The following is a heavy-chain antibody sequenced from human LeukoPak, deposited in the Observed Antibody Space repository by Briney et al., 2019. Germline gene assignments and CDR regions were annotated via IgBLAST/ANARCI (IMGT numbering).Heavy chain of an antibody. V-gene: IGHV3-23*01. D-gene: IGHD2-15*01. Sequence: HPGGSLRLSCAASGFIFSSYAMSWVRQAPGKGLEWVSAISGSGGSTYYADSVKGRFTISRDNSKNTLYLQMNSLRAEDTAVYYCAKSPLVVVAELYYFDYWGQGTLVTVSS. J-gene: IGHJ4*02. CDR1: GFIFSSYA. CDR3: AKSPLVVVAELYYFDY. CDR2: ISGSGGST.